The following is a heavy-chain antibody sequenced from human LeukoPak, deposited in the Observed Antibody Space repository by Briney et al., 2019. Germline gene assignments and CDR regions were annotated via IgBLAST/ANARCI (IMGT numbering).Heavy chain of an antibody. D-gene: IGHD4-17*01. V-gene: IGHV3-23*01. CDR2: ISDQT. CDR1: GFTFSIYA. J-gene: IGHJ4*02. CDR3: AKGQASVTYKYFFDY. Sequence: GGFLRLSCVVSGFTFSIYAIAWVRQAPGKGLEWVSGISDQTYYTDSVRGRFTISRDNSKNTLYLQMNSLRAEDTAVYYCAKGQASVTYKYFFDYWGQGTLVTVSS.